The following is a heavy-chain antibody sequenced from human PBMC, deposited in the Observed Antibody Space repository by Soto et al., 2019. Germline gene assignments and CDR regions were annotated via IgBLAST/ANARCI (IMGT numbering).Heavy chain of an antibody. V-gene: IGHV3-21*01. D-gene: IGHD2-15*01. CDR1: GFTFSSYG. Sequence: GGSLRLSCAASGFTFSSYGMHWVRQAPGKGLEWVSFIRSSSSNIYYADSVKGRFTISRDNAKNSLYLQMNSLRAEDTAVYYCASEPDIVVVVAAQVGIWGQGTMVTVSS. CDR2: IRSSSSNI. CDR3: ASEPDIVVVVAAQVGI. J-gene: IGHJ3*02.